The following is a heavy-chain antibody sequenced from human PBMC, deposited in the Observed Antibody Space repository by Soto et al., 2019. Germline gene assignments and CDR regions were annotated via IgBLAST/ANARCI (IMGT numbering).Heavy chain of an antibody. Sequence: QVQLVQYGAEVKKPGASVKVSCKTSGYAFSQFYIHWMRQAPGQGLEWMGWINPNSGRTKFAQTFQGWVTMTRDTSIKTVYIELSGLRSDATAVYSCARESGGTTATLDDYSFYMDVWGKGTTVTVSS. CDR2: INPNSGRT. CDR1: GYAFSQFY. J-gene: IGHJ6*03. D-gene: IGHD4-17*01. V-gene: IGHV1-2*04. CDR3: ARESGGTTATLDDYSFYMDV.